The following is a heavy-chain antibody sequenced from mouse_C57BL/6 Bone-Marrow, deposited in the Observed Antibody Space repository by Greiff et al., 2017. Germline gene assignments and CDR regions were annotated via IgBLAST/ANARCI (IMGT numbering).Heavy chain of an antibody. CDR3: ARDYCGSSWYFDY. J-gene: IGHJ2*01. CDR1: GYTFTDYY. CDR2: INPNNGGT. D-gene: IGHD1-1*01. Sequence: EVQLQQSGPELVKPGASVKISCKASGYTFTDYYMNWVKQSHGKSLEWIGDINPNNGGTSYNQKLKGKATLTVDKSSSTAYMELRSLTSEDAAVYYGARDYCGSSWYFDYWGQGTILTVSS. V-gene: IGHV1-26*01.